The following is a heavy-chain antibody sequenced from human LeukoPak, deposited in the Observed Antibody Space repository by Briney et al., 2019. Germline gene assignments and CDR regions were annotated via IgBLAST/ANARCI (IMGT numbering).Heavy chain of an antibody. V-gene: IGHV4-34*01. Sequence: SETLTLTCAVYGGSFSGYYWSWIRQPPGKGLEWIGEINHSGSTNYNPSLKSRVTISVDTSKNQFSLKLSSVTAADTAVYYCASLIPRYSSSWYGYYYHMDVWGKGTTVPVSS. CDR3: ASLIPRYSSSWYGYYYHMDV. J-gene: IGHJ6*03. CDR2: INHSGST. CDR1: GGSFSGYY. D-gene: IGHD6-13*01.